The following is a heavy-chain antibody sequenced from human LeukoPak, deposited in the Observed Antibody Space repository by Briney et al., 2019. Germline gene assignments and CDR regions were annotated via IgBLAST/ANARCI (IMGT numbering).Heavy chain of an antibody. J-gene: IGHJ4*02. CDR2: IKSKTAGGTT. Sequence: GGTPRLSCAATGFTYTHAWMIRVRQAPGQGLEWVARIKSKTAGGTTDYAAPVKGRFTILRDDSGNTLYLQVNSLETEDTAVYYCTTDLGDYGDYLRNWGQGTLVTVSS. V-gene: IGHV3-15*01. D-gene: IGHD4-17*01. CDR3: TTDLGDYGDYLRN. CDR1: GFTYTHAW.